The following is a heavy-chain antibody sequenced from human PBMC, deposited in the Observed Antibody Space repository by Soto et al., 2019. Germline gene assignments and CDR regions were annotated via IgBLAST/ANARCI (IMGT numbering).Heavy chain of an antibody. CDR1: GGSISSYD. Sequence: SETLSLTCTVSGGSISSYDWSWIRQPPGKGLEWIGYIYYSGSTNYNPSLKSRVTISVDTSKNQFSLKLSSVTAADTAVYYCARGKYFDWLGDAFDIWGQGTMVTVSS. CDR3: ARGKYFDWLGDAFDI. D-gene: IGHD3-9*01. J-gene: IGHJ3*02. V-gene: IGHV4-59*01. CDR2: IYYSGST.